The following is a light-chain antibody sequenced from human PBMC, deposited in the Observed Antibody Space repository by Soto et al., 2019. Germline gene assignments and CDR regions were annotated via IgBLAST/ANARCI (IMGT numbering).Light chain of an antibody. V-gene: IGKV3-15*01. CDR3: LQYNNWWT. CDR2: GAS. J-gene: IGKJ1*01. Sequence: EIVMTQSQATLSVSPGERATLSCRASQSVSSSLAWYQQKPGRSPRLLIYGASTRAIGIPARFSGSGSGTEFTLTISSLQSEDFAVYYCLQYNNWWTFGQGTKVDNK. CDR1: QSVSSS.